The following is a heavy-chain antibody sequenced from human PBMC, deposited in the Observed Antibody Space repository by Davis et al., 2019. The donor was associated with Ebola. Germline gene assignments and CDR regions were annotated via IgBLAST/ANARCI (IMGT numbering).Heavy chain of an antibody. CDR2: IKQDGSEK. V-gene: IGHV3-7*01. Sequence: GGSLKLSCAASGFTFSSYWMSWVRQAPGKGLEWVANIKQDGSEKYYVDSVKGRFTISRDNAKNSLYLQMNSLRDEDTAVYYCARDLLEPLYYYYGMDVWGQGTTVTVSS. J-gene: IGHJ6*02. CDR3: ARDLLEPLYYYYGMDV. D-gene: IGHD1-1*01. CDR1: GFTFSSYW.